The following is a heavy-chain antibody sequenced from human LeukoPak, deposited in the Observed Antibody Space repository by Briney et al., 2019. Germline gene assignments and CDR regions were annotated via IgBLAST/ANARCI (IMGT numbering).Heavy chain of an antibody. Sequence: GGSLRFSCAASGFTFSSYWMHWVRQAPGKGLVWVSRINSDGSSTSYADSVKGRFTISRDNAKNTLYLQMNSLRAEDTAVYYCARAEAGGDAFDIWGQGTMVTVSS. CDR1: GFTFSSYW. J-gene: IGHJ3*02. D-gene: IGHD6-19*01. V-gene: IGHV3-74*01. CDR3: ARAEAGGDAFDI. CDR2: INSDGSST.